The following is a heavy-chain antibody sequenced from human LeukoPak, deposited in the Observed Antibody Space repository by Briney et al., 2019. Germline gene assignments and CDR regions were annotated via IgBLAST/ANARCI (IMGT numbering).Heavy chain of an antibody. V-gene: IGHV3-33*01. CDR1: GFTFSNYG. D-gene: IGHD4-17*01. J-gene: IGHJ4*02. CDR3: ARAGYGDPHFDC. CDR2: IWYDGSNK. Sequence: GVSLRLSCAVSGFTFSNYGMLCVRQARGKGWEWVAAIWYDGSNKYYGESVEGRFTSSRENSKNTLYLQMNSLRAEDTAAYYCARAGYGDPHFDCWGQRTLVTVSS.